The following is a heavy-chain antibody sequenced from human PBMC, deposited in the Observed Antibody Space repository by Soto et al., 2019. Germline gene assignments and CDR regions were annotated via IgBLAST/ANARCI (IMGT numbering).Heavy chain of an antibody. D-gene: IGHD6-19*01. CDR1: GYTFTSYA. V-gene: IGHV1-3*01. Sequence: QVQLVQSGAEVKKPGASVKVSCKASGYTFTSYAMHWVRQAPGQRLEWMGWINAGNGNTKYSQKFQGRVTITRDTSASTAYMELSSLRSEYTAVYYCAISSGWYYVSYWGQGTLVTVSS. CDR2: INAGNGNT. J-gene: IGHJ4*02. CDR3: AISSGWYYVSY.